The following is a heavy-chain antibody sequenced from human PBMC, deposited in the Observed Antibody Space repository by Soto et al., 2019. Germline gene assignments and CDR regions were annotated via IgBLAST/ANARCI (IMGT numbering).Heavy chain of an antibody. J-gene: IGHJ4*02. CDR2: IYYSGST. V-gene: IGHV4-31*03. CDR1: GGSISSGGYY. CDR3: ARGGRAQPFDY. Sequence: SETLSLTCTVSGGSISSGGYYWSWIRQHPGKGLEWIGYIYYSGSTYYNPSLKSRVTISVDMSKNQFSLKLSSVTAADTAAYYCARGGRAQPFDYWGQGTLVTVSS. D-gene: IGHD3-16*01.